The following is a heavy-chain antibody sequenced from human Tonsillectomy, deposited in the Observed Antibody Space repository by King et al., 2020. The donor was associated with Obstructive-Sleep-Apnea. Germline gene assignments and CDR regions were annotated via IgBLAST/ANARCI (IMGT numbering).Heavy chain of an antibody. Sequence: VQLVESGGGLVQPGGSLRLSCAASGFTFSIYAMTWVRQAPGKGLEWVSAISGSGGSTYYADSVKGRFTISRDNSKNTLYLQMNSLLAEDTAVYYCAKDREINYGSGSFDYWGQGTLVTVSS. V-gene: IGHV3-23*04. CDR1: GFTFSIYA. J-gene: IGHJ4*02. CDR2: ISGSGGST. D-gene: IGHD3-10*01. CDR3: AKDREINYGSGSFDY.